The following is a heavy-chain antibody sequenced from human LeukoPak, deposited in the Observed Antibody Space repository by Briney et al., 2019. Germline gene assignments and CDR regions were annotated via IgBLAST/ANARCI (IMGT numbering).Heavy chain of an antibody. D-gene: IGHD5-18*01. J-gene: IGHJ4*02. CDR2: INAGNGNT. Sequence: ASVKVSCKASGYTFTSYAMHWVRQAPGQRLEWMGWINAGNGNTKYSQKFQGRVTITRDTSASIAYMELSSLRSEDTAVYFCARVDIVMVGYFDYWGQGTLVTVSS. CDR3: ARVDIVMVGYFDY. V-gene: IGHV1-3*01. CDR1: GYTFTSYA.